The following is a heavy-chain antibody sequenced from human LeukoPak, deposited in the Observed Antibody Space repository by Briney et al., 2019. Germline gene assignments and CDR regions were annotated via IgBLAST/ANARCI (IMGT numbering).Heavy chain of an antibody. CDR3: AKDRGYYGSGSYFDY. J-gene: IGHJ4*02. D-gene: IGHD3-10*01. CDR1: GFTFSSYG. V-gene: IGHV3-43D*03. CDR2: ISWDGGST. Sequence: GGSLRLSCAASGFTFSSYGMHWVRQAPGKGLEWVSLISWDGGSTYYADSVKGRFTISRDNSKNSLYLQMNSLRAEDTALYYCAKDRGYYGSGSYFDYWGQGTLVTVSS.